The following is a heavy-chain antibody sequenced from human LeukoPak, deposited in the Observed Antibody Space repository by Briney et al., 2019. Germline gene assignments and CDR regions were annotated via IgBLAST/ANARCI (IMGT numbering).Heavy chain of an antibody. CDR3: AKKDSGGSYNWFDP. CDR1: GFTVSRSY. CDR2: LRSGGTI. D-gene: IGHD3-22*01. Sequence: SGGSLRLSCAATGFTVSRSYMTWVRQAPGKGLEWVSVLRSGGTIEYADTVKGRFTISRDISKNTVYLQMNNLRSEDTAVYYCAKKDSGGSYNWFDPWGQGTLVTVSS. V-gene: IGHV3-53*01. J-gene: IGHJ5*02.